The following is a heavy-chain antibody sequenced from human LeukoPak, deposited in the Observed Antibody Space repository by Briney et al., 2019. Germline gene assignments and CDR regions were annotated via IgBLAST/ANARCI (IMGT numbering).Heavy chain of an antibody. V-gene: IGHV3-21*04. CDR2: ISTSSIYI. Sequence: GGSLRLSCAASGFTFSSYTMNWVRQAPGKGLEWVSSISTSSIYIYYADSIMGRFTITRDNSNNMLYLQMNSLRAEDTAVYHCAVSKVYGSGTSNFFDYWGQGTLVTVSS. CDR3: AVSKVYGSGTSNFFDY. J-gene: IGHJ4*02. CDR1: GFTFSSYT. D-gene: IGHD3-10*01.